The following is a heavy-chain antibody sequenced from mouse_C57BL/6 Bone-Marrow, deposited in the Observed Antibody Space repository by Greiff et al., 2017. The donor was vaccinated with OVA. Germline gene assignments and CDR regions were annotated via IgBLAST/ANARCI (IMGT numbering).Heavy chain of an antibody. CDR1: GYTFSTYS. D-gene: IGHD2-13*01. Sequence: QVQLQQSGAELVKPGASVKISCKASGYTFSTYSMNWVKQRPGKGLEWIGQIYPGDGDTNYNGKFKGKATMTADKSSSTAYMQLSSLTSADSAVYMVTRGDYWGQGTLVTVSS. J-gene: IGHJ3*01. V-gene: IGHV1-80*01. CDR3: TRGDY. CDR2: IYPGDGDT.